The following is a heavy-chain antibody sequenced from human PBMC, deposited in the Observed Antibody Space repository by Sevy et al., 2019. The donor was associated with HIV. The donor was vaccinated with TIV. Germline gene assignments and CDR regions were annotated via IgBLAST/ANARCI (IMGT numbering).Heavy chain of an antibody. CDR2: IWHDGTKE. Sequence: GGSLRLSCAASGFSFSSNGMHWVRQAPGKGLEWVAVIWHDGTKENYANSVNGRFTISRDNSKNTLYLQMNSLRAEDTGVYYCARDRYCSGDWFDITLDYWGQGTLVTVS. D-gene: IGHD2-21*01. J-gene: IGHJ4*02. CDR3: ARDRYCSGDWFDITLDY. V-gene: IGHV3-33*01. CDR1: GFSFSSNG.